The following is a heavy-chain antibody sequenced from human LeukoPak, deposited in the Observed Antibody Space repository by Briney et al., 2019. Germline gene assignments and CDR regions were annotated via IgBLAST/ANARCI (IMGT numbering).Heavy chain of an antibody. CDR2: INHSGST. CDR3: ARGTRIAAARSGFDY. Sequence: PSETLSLTCTVSGGSISSSSYYWGWIRQPPGKGLEWIGEINHSGSTNYNPSLKSRVTISVDTSKNQFSLKLSSVTAADTAVYYCARGTRIAAARSGFDYWGQGTLVTVSS. CDR1: GGSISSSSYY. J-gene: IGHJ4*02. V-gene: IGHV4-39*07. D-gene: IGHD6-13*01.